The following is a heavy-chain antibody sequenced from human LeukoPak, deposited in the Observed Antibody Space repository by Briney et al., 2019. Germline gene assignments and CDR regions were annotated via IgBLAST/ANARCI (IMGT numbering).Heavy chain of an antibody. Sequence: GASVNVSCKASGYSFICYWIHWVRQPPGQGLEWMGCINPKNGGTNYAQKFQSRVLVTRDASTNAVYVELAHLKSDDRAVYYCTRGVLPARFDSWGQGTVVSVTS. V-gene: IGHV1-2*02. CDR2: INPKNGGT. CDR3: TRGVLPARFDS. D-gene: IGHD2-2*01. CDR1: GYSFICYW. J-gene: IGHJ5*01.